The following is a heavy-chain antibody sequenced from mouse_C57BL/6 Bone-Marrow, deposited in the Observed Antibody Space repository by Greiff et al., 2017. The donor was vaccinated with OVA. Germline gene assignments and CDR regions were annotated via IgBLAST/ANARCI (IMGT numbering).Heavy chain of an antibody. V-gene: IGHV1-55*01. CDR2: IYPGSGST. Sequence: QVQLQQPGAELVKPGASVKMSCKASGYTFTSYWITWVKQRPGQGLEWIGDIYPGSGSTNYNEKFKSKATLTVDTSSSTAYMQLSSLTSEDSAVYYCARESYYSKRGYFDYWGQGTTLTVSS. J-gene: IGHJ2*01. D-gene: IGHD2-5*01. CDR1: GYTFTSYW. CDR3: ARESYYSKRGYFDY.